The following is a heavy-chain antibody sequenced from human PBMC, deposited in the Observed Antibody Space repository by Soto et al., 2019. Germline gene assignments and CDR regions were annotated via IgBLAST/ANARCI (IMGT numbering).Heavy chain of an antibody. J-gene: IGHJ4*02. V-gene: IGHV3-53*01. D-gene: IGHD3-10*01. CDR1: GFTVSNNY. CDR3: ASHPGGGGY. Sequence: EVQLVESGGGLIQPGGSLRLSCAVSGFTVSNNYMSWVRQAPGKGLEGVSVIYSGGYTAYGDSVKGRFTISRDNSKNTLSLKMTRRSAGATAVFHCASHPGGGGYWGQGTLVTVSS. CDR2: IYSGGYT.